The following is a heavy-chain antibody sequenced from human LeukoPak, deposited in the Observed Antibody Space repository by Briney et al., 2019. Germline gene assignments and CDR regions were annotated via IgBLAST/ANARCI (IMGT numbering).Heavy chain of an antibody. CDR1: GGSFSGYY. CDR3: ARGHSGWFAEYFQH. V-gene: IGHV4-34*01. Sequence: SETLSLTCAVYGGSFSGYYWSWIRQPPGKGLEWIGEINHSGSTNYNPSLKSRVTISVDTSKNQFSLKLGSVTAADTAVYYCARGHSGWFAEYFQHWGQGTLVTVSS. CDR2: INHSGST. D-gene: IGHD6-19*01. J-gene: IGHJ1*01.